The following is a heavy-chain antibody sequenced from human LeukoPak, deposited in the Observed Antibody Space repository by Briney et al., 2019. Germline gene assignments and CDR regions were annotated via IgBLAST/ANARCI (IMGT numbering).Heavy chain of an antibody. J-gene: IGHJ4*02. D-gene: IGHD5-12*01. CDR1: GFTFDDYA. V-gene: IGHV3-9*01. CDR3: AKDTAGNSGNFDY. CDR2: ISWNSGSI. Sequence: GGSLRHSCAASGFTFDDYAMHWVRQAPGKGLEWVSGISWNSGSIGYADSVKGRFTISRDNAKNSLYLQMNSLRAEDTALYYCAKDTAGNSGNFDYRGQGTLVTVSS.